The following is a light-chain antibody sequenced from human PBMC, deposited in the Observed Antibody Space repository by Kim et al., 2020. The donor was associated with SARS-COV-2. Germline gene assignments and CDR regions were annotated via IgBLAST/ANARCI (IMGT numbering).Light chain of an antibody. Sequence: SASVGESVTITGRASQSISDWLAWYQQKPGKAPKLLIYKASTLESGVPSRVSGIGSGTECSLTIASLQPDDFATYYCQHYNSYPYTFGQGTKLEIK. CDR3: QHYNSYPYT. V-gene: IGKV1-5*03. CDR2: KAS. J-gene: IGKJ2*01. CDR1: QSISDW.